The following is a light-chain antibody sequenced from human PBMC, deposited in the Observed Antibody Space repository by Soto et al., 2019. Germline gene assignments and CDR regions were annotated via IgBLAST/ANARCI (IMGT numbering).Light chain of an antibody. CDR1: QSISIW. CDR3: QQYTSYPWT. V-gene: IGKV1-5*01. CDR2: DAS. Sequence: VHMTHSPSTLSASVVYRVTITFLASQSISIWLAWYHQKPGKAPKLLIYDASSLESGVPSRFSGSGSGTEFTLTISSLQPDDFATYYCQQYTSYPWTFGQGTKV. J-gene: IGKJ1*01.